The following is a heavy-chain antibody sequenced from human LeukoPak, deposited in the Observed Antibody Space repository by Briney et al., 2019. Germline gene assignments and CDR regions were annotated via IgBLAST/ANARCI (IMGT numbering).Heavy chain of an antibody. CDR2: IYTSGST. Sequence: PSETLSLTCTVSGGSISSGSYYWNWIRQPAGKGLEWFGRIYTSGSTNYNPSLRSRFPISVDTSKNQFSLKLSSVTAADTAVYYCARRAEYYMDVWGKGTTVTVSS. V-gene: IGHV4-61*02. D-gene: IGHD1-14*01. CDR1: GGSISSGSYY. J-gene: IGHJ6*03. CDR3: ARRAEYYMDV.